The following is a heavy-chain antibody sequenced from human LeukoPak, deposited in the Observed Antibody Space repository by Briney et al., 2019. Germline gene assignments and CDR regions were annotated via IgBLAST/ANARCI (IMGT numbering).Heavy chain of an antibody. Sequence: SETLSLTCTVSGGSISTYYWSWIRQPPGKGLEWIGCISYSGSPNYNPSLKSRVTISVDTSRYQFSLKVSSVTAADTAVYYCARNGGNSGVLFGYWGQGTLVTVSS. V-gene: IGHV4-59*08. J-gene: IGHJ4*02. D-gene: IGHD4-23*01. CDR1: GGSISTYY. CDR3: ARNGGNSGVLFGY. CDR2: ISYSGSP.